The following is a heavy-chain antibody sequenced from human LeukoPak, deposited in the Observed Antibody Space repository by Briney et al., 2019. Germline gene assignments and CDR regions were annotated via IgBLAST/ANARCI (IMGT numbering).Heavy chain of an antibody. V-gene: IGHV4-39*07. Sequence: SETLSLTCTVSGGSISRSAYYWGWLRQPPGRGLEWIGTVYYVGNTYYNPSLKSRVTISIDTSKNQFSLKLSSVTAAETAVYYCARDRPGRAGYFTGFDYWGQGNLVTVSS. D-gene: IGHD5-24*01. CDR1: GGSISRSAYY. CDR2: VYYVGNT. CDR3: ARDRPGRAGYFTGFDY. J-gene: IGHJ4*02.